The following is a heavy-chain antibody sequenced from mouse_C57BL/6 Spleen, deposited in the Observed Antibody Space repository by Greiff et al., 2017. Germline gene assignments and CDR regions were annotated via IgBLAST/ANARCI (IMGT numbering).Heavy chain of an antibody. V-gene: IGHV5-16*01. J-gene: IGHJ4*01. D-gene: IGHD2-2*01. CDR2: INYDGSST. Sequence: EVQLQESEGGLVQPGSSMKLSCTASGFTFSDYYMAWVRQVPEKGLEWVANINYDGSSTYYLDSLKSRFIISRDNAKNILYLQMSSLKSEDTATYYCAREGYYGYDDYYAMDYWGQGTSVTVSS. CDR1: GFTFSDYY. CDR3: AREGYYGYDDYYAMDY.